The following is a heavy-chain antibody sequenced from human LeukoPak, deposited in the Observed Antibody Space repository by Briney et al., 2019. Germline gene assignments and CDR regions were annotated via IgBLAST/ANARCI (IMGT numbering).Heavy chain of an antibody. J-gene: IGHJ6*03. D-gene: IGHD5-12*01. CDR3: AKDGKKLVATIYYYYYMDV. V-gene: IGHV3-23*01. CDR2: ISGSGGST. CDR1: GFTFSSYG. Sequence: PGGSLRLSCAASGFTFSSYGMSWVRQAPGKGLEWVSAISGSGGSTYYADSVKGRFTISRDNSKNTLYLQVNSLRAEDTAVYYCAKDGKKLVATIYYYYYMDVWGKGTTVTISS.